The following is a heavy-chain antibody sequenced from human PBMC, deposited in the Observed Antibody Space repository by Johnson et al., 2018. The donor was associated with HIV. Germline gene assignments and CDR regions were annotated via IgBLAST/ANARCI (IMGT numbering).Heavy chain of an antibody. V-gene: IGHV3-11*04. CDR2: ISSTGSTI. J-gene: IGHJ3*02. CDR3: ARDRGYCTNGVCYYEACDI. Sequence: QVQLVESGGGLGKPGGSLRLSCAASGFTFSDYYMNWLRQAPGKGLEWVSYISSTGSTIYYAESVKGRFTISRDNAKNSLYLQMNSLRGEDTAVYYCARDRGYCTNGVCYYEACDIWGQGTMVTVSA. CDR1: GFTFSDYY. D-gene: IGHD2-8*01.